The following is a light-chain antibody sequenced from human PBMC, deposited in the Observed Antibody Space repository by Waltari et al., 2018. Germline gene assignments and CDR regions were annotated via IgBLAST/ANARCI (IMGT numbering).Light chain of an antibody. Sequence: EIVLTQSPATLSLSPGERATLSCRASQSVSSYLAWYQQKPGQAPRHLIYDAANRATGSPDRFSGSGSGTDFTLTISSLEPEDFAVYYCQQRSNWPMLTFGGGTKVEIK. CDR2: DAA. V-gene: IGKV3-11*01. J-gene: IGKJ4*01. CDR1: QSVSSY. CDR3: QQRSNWPMLT.